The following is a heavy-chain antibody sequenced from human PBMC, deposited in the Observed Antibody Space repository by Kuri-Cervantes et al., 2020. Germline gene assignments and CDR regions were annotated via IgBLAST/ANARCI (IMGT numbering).Heavy chain of an antibody. CDR3: ARVQVTSSWFRYYYYYMDV. J-gene: IGHJ6*03. V-gene: IGHV1-3*01. Sequence: ASVKVSCKASGYTLTTYVMHWVRQAPGQRLEWMGWINAGSGNTKYSQKFQGRITITSDTSASTAYMELSSLRSEDTAVYYCARVQVTSSWFRYYYYYMDVWGKGTTVTVSS. CDR1: GYTLTTYV. CDR2: INAGSGNT. D-gene: IGHD6-13*01.